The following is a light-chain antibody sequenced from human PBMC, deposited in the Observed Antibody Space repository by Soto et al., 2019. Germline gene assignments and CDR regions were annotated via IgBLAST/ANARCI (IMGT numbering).Light chain of an antibody. CDR3: QQSYSTPPFN. V-gene: IGKV1-39*01. CDR1: QSISSY. CDR2: EAS. Sequence: DIQMTQSPSPLSASVGDRVYITCRTSQSISSYLNWYQAKPGKAPKLLIYEASCMESGVTSRFSGSGSGTNFTLTISSLQPEDSATFYCQQSYSTPPFNFGPGTRVDI. J-gene: IGKJ3*01.